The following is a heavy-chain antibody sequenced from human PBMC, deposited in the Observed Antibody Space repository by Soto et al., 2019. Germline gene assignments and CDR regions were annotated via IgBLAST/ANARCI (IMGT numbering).Heavy chain of an antibody. Sequence: GESLKISCAASGFTFSSYSMNWVRQAPGKGLEWVSSISSSSSYIYYADSVKGRFTISRDNAKNSLYLQMNSLRAEDTAVYYCARRILEWSSDAFDIWGQGTMVPVSS. D-gene: IGHD3-3*01. CDR3: ARRILEWSSDAFDI. CDR1: GFTFSSYS. CDR2: ISSSSSYI. J-gene: IGHJ3*02. V-gene: IGHV3-21*01.